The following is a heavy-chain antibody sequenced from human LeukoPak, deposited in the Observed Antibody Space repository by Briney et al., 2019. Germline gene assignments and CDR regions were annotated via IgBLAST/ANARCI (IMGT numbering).Heavy chain of an antibody. Sequence: APVKVSCKASGYTFTSYDINWVRQATGQGLEWMGWMNPNSGNTGYAQKFQGRVTMTRNTSISTAYMELSSLRSEDTAVYYCARGRRGSRYSGSYYLVYWGQGTLVTVSS. CDR2: MNPNSGNT. CDR3: ARGRRGSRYSGSYYLVY. V-gene: IGHV1-8*01. J-gene: IGHJ4*02. D-gene: IGHD1-26*01. CDR1: GYTFTSYD.